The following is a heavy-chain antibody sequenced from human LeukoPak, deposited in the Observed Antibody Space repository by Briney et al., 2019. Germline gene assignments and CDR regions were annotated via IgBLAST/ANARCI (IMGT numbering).Heavy chain of an antibody. V-gene: IGHV3-30-3*01. D-gene: IGHD3-22*01. CDR2: ISCDGSNK. CDR1: GFTFSSYA. Sequence: GRSLRLSCAAPGFTFSSYAMHWVRQAPGKGLEWVAVISCDGSNKYYADSVKGRFTISRDNSKNTLYLQMDSLRAEDTAVYYCAREGDSSGYYLGDYYGMDVWGQGTTVTVSS. J-gene: IGHJ6*02. CDR3: AREGDSSGYYLGDYYGMDV.